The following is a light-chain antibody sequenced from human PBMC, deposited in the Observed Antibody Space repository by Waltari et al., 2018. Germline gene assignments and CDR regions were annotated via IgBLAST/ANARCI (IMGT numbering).Light chain of an antibody. V-gene: IGKV1-39*01. J-gene: IGKJ3*01. Sequence: DIQMTQSPSSLSASVGDRVTITCRASQSISSYLNWYQQKPGKAPKLLIYAASSLQSGVPSRFSGRGSGTDCTLTISSLQPEDFATYYCQQSYSTLGFTFGPGTKVDIK. CDR2: AAS. CDR3: QQSYSTLGFT. CDR1: QSISSY.